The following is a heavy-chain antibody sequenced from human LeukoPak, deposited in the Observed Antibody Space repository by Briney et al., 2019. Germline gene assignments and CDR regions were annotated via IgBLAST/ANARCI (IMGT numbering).Heavy chain of an antibody. D-gene: IGHD3-3*01. CDR3: ARTYYDFWSGYYKGLFYY. V-gene: IGHV4-39*01. CDR1: GGSISSSSYY. Sequence: SETLSLTCTVSGGSISSSSYYWGWIRQPPGKGLEWIGSIYYSGSTYYNPSLKSRVTISVDTSKNQFSLKLSSVTAADTAVYYCARTYYDFWSGYYKGLFYYWGQGTLVTVSS. J-gene: IGHJ4*02. CDR2: IYYSGST.